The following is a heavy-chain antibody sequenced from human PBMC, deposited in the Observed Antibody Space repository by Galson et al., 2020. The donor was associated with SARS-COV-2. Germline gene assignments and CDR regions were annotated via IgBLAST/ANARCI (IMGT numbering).Heavy chain of an antibody. CDR2: ISAYNGNT. Sequence: SVTVSRKASGYTFTSYGISWVRQPPGQGLEWMGWISAYNGNTNYSQKLQGRVTMTTDTSTSTAYMELRSLRSDDTAVYYCERELGEVPAVVYYYYCYGMDVWGQRTTVTVSS. CDR3: ERELGEVPAVVYYYYCYGMDV. V-gene: IGHV1-18*04. J-gene: IGHJ6*02. CDR1: GYTFTSYG. D-gene: IGHD2-2*01.